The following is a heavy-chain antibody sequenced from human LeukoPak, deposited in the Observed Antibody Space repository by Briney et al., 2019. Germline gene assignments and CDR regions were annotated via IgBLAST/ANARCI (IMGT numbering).Heavy chain of an antibody. CDR2: INSDGNDS. V-gene: IGHV3-74*01. J-gene: IGHJ3*02. CDR3: ARGGGDHAFDI. CDR1: GFAFNNYW. D-gene: IGHD3-16*01. Sequence: PGGSLRLSCAASGFAFNNYWMHWVRQAPGKGLVWVSRINSDGNDSIYGDSVKGRFTFSRDNAKNTLFLQLSSLRADDTAVYYCARGGGDHAFDIWGQGTMVTVSS.